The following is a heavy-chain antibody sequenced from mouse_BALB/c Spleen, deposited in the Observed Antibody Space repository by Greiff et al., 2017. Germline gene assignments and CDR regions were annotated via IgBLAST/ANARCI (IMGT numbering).Heavy chain of an antibody. CDR2: IDPANGNT. Sequence: VQLQQSGAELVKPGASVKLSCTASGFNIKDTYMHWVKQRPEQGLEWIGRIDPANGNTKYDPKFQGKATITADTSSNTAYLQLSSLTSEDTAVYYCASFITTVVEGYWGQGTTLTVSS. CDR1: GFNIKDTY. CDR3: ASFITTVVEGY. V-gene: IGHV14-3*02. D-gene: IGHD1-1*01. J-gene: IGHJ2*01.